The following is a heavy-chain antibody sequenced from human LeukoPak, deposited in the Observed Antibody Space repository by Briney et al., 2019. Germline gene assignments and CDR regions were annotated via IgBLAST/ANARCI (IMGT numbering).Heavy chain of an antibody. J-gene: IGHJ4*02. CDR1: RFTFSSYG. V-gene: IGHV3-30*03. CDR3: ARDLSSDY. CDR2: ISYDGSNK. D-gene: IGHD2/OR15-2a*01. Sequence: PGGSLRLSCAASRFTFSSYGMHWVRQAPGKGLEWVAVISYDGSNKYYADSVKGRFTISRDNAKNTVYLQMNSLRVEDTAVYYCARDLSSDYWGQGTQVTVSS.